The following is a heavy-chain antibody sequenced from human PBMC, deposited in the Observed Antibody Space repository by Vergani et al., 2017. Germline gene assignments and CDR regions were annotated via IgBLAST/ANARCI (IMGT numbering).Heavy chain of an antibody. V-gene: IGHV1-69*01. CDR1: GGTFSSYA. J-gene: IGHJ6*03. CDR2: IIPIFGTA. D-gene: IGHD2-15*01. Sequence: QVQLVQSGAEVKKPGSSVKVSCKASGGTFSSYAISWVRQAPGQGLEWMGGIIPIFGTANYAQKFQGRVTITADESTGTAYMELSSLRSEDTAVYYCARLGYCSGGSCYSHYYYYMDVWGKGTTVTVSS. CDR3: ARLGYCSGGSCYSHYYYYMDV.